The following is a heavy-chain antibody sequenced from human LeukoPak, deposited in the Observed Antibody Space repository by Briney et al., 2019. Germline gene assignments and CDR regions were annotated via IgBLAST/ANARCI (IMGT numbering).Heavy chain of an antibody. V-gene: IGHV5-51*01. CDR1: GYVFTHNW. J-gene: IGHJ4*02. Sequence: GESLKISCKGSGYVFTHNWIGWVRQMPGKGLEWMGIIYPGDSDTRYSPSFEGQVTISVDKSISTAYLQWSSLKASDTAMYYCARQTRDGSGSRGYSFDFWGQGTLVTVSS. CDR3: ARQTRDGSGSRGYSFDF. D-gene: IGHD3-10*01. CDR2: IYPGDSDT.